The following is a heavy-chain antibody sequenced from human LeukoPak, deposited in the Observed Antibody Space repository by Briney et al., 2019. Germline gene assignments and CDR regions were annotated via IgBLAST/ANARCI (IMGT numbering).Heavy chain of an antibody. D-gene: IGHD6-19*01. CDR3: ARGEGSRSLSGWYAAYFDY. Sequence: SVKVSCEASGGTFSSYAISWVRQAPGQGLEWMGGIIPIFGTANYAQKFQGRVTITADESTSTAYMELSSLRSEDTAVYYCARGEGSRSLSGWYAAYFDYWGQGTLVTVSS. J-gene: IGHJ4*02. CDR1: GGTFSSYA. CDR2: IIPIFGTA. V-gene: IGHV1-69*01.